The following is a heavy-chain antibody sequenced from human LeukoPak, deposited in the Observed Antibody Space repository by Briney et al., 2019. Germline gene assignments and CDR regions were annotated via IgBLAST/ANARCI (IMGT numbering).Heavy chain of an antibody. CDR2: ISYDGSNK. J-gene: IGHJ4*02. CDR1: GFTFSSYT. CDR3: AKPRGSGGLRFLEWLSPFDY. V-gene: IGHV3-30-3*02. D-gene: IGHD3-3*01. Sequence: PGGSLRLSCAASGFTFSSYTMHWVRQAPGQGLEWVAVISYDGSNKYYADSVKGRFTISRDNSKNTLYLQMNSLRAEDTAVYYCAKPRGSGGLRFLEWLSPFDYWGQGTLVTVSS.